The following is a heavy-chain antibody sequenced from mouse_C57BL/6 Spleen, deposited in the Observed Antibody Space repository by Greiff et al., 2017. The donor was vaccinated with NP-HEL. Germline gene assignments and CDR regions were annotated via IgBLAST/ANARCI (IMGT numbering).Heavy chain of an antibody. V-gene: IGHV1-76*01. J-gene: IGHJ1*03. CDR3: ARRASTMVTTGYFDV. Sequence: VQLQQSGAELVRPGASVKLSCTASGYTFTDYYINWVKQRPGQGLEWIARIYPGSGNTYYNEKFKGQATLTAEKSSSPAYMQLSSLTSEDSAVYFCARRASTMVTTGYFDVWGTGTTVTVSS. CDR1: GYTFTDYY. CDR2: IYPGSGNT. D-gene: IGHD2-2*01.